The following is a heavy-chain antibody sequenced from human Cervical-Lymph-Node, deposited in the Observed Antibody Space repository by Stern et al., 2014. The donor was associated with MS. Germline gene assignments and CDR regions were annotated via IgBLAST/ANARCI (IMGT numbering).Heavy chain of an antibody. D-gene: IGHD2-15*01. CDR2: IIPILGLP. CDR1: GGTFISSYA. V-gene: IGHV1-69*09. Sequence: VQLVESGAEVKKPGSSVNVSCKASGGTFISSYAITWMRQPPGQGLEWMGRIIPILGLPNYAQKFQGRVTITADTSTSTAYMELSSLRSEDTAVYYCARGVVTNRAAATLHNLFDPWGQGTLVTVSS. J-gene: IGHJ5*02. CDR3: ARGVVTNRAAATLHNLFDP.